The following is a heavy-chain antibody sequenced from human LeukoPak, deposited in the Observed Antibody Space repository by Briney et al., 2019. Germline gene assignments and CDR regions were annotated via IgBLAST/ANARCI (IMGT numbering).Heavy chain of an antibody. D-gene: IGHD4-17*01. J-gene: IGHJ4*02. Sequence: PGGSLRLSCAASGFTFRNYAMTWVRQAPGKGLDWVALIGARDGRTYYADPVKGRFTISRDNFKNTLYLQMNSLRAEDTAIYYCAKGLYDYALDVWGQGTLVTVSS. CDR1: GFTFRNYA. CDR2: IGARDGRT. V-gene: IGHV3-23*01. CDR3: AKGLYDYALDV.